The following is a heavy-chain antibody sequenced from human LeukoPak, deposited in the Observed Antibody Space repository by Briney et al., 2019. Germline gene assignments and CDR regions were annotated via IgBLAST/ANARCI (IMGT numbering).Heavy chain of an antibody. D-gene: IGHD2-21*01. CDR2: ISSNGDVT. Sequence: GGSLILACSASGFSFSSYSMDWVRQAPGKGLEWAAYISSNGDVTHYADSVKGRFTISRDNAKNLLYLQMNSLRAEDTAVYYCARLFGSDGYWGQGTLVTVSS. J-gene: IGHJ4*02. V-gene: IGHV3-48*01. CDR1: GFSFSSYS. CDR3: ARLFGSDGY.